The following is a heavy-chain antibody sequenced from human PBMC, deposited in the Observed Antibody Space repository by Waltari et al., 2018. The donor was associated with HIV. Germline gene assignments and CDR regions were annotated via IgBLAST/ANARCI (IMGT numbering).Heavy chain of an antibody. J-gene: IGHJ4*02. CDR2: IYHSGDT. V-gene: IGHV4-38-2*02. D-gene: IGHD3-10*01. Sequence: QVQLQESGPGLVKPSETLSLTCTVSGYSISSGYYWGWIRQPPGKGLEWIGSIYHSGDTYYNPSLKSRVTISVDTSKNQFSLKLSSVTAADTAVYYCARDQNYYGSGSYYDEDYWGQGTLVTVSS. CDR1: GYSISSGYY. CDR3: ARDQNYYGSGSYYDEDY.